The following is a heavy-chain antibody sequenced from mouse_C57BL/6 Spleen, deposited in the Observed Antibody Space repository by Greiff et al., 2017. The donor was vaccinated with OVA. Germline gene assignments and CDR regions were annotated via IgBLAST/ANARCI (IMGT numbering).Heavy chain of an antibody. CDR1: GYTFTSYW. V-gene: IGHV1-64*01. Sequence: VQLQQPGAELVKPGASVKLSCKASGYTFTSYWMHWVKQRPGQGLEWIGMIHPNSGSTNYNEKFKSKATLTVDKSSSTAYMQLSSLTSEDSAVYYCARRNSNCAFDYWGQGTTLTVAS. CDR3: ARRNSNCAFDY. CDR2: IHPNSGST. J-gene: IGHJ2*01. D-gene: IGHD2-5*01.